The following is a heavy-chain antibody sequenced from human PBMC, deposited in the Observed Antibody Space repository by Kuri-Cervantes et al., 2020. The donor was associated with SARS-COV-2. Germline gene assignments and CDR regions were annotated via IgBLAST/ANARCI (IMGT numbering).Heavy chain of an antibody. CDR2: INCDTGDT. J-gene: IGHJ5*02. V-gene: IGHV1-2*02. Sequence: ASVKVSCKASGYTLTDYYIHWVRQAPGQGLQWMGWINCDTGDTNYGRNFQDRVIMTRDTATGTAFLELNRLTSDDTAVYFCARGSSGAWGLGTLVTVSS. CDR3: ARGSSGA. CDR1: GYTLTDYY.